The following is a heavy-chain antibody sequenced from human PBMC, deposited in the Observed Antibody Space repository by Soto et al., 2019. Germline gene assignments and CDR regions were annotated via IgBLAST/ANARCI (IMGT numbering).Heavy chain of an antibody. D-gene: IGHD2-21*01. J-gene: IGHJ5*02. CDR2: MYHSGNT. Sequence: SLALTCAVSGGCITSGCYSWGWIRQPPGQGLEWIGYMYHSGNTYYNPSLKGRVTISLDHSRNQFSLRLNSVTAADTAVYFRASSKYDVVAGSVWFDPWGQGTLVTVSS. CDR3: ASSKYDVVAGSVWFDP. V-gene: IGHV4-30-2*01. CDR1: GGCITSGCYS.